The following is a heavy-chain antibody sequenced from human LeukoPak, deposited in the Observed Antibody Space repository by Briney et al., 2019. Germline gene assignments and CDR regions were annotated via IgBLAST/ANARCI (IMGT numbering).Heavy chain of an antibody. CDR3: ARRGWAEVDTRDDAFDI. Sequence: SGTLSLTCAVSGGSISSSNWWSWVRQPPGKGLEWIGEIYHSGSTNYNPSLKSRVTISVDKSKNQFSLKLSSVTAADTAVYYCARRGWAEVDTRDDAFDIWGQGTMVTVSS. V-gene: IGHV4-4*02. CDR1: GGSISSSNW. CDR2: IYHSGST. D-gene: IGHD1-14*01. J-gene: IGHJ3*02.